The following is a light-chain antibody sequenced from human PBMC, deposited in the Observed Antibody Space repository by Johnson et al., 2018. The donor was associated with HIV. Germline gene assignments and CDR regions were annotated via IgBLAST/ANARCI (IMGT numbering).Light chain of an antibody. CDR1: NSNIGNNY. Sequence: QSVLTQPPSVSAAPGQKVTISCSGNNSNIGNNYVSWYQQLPGTAPKLLIYENNKRPSGIPDRISGSKSGTSATLGITGLQTGDEADYYCGTWDSSLSAYVFGTGTKVTVL. CDR3: GTWDSSLSAYV. V-gene: IGLV1-51*02. CDR2: ENN. J-gene: IGLJ1*01.